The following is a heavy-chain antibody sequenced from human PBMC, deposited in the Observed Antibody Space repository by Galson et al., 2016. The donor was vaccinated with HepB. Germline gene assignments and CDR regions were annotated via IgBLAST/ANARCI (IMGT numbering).Heavy chain of an antibody. D-gene: IGHD6-13*01. CDR2: ITSTSSTM. V-gene: IGHV3-48*02. CDR3: ARPIAAANYYYYYAMDV. J-gene: IGHJ6*02. Sequence: LRLSCAASKSTFSNYNMNWVRQAPGKGLEWVSYITSTSSTMYYADSVKGRFTISRDNAKNSLYLQMNRLRDEDTAVYYCARPIAAANYYYYYAMDVWGQGTTVTVSS. CDR1: KSTFSNYN.